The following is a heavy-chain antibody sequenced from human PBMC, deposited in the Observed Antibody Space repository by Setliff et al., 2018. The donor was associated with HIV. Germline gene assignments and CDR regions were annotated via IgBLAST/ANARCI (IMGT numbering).Heavy chain of an antibody. CDR3: ARGPARAVARPGWLDP. CDR1: GGSVSSSNW. CDR2: ISQSGST. Sequence: SETLSLTCAVSGGSVSSSNWWSWVRQPPGKGLEWIGEISQSGSTNYNPSLKSRVTISVDKYKNQFSLKLSSVTAADTAVYYCARGPARAVARPGWLDPWGQGTLVTVSS. J-gene: IGHJ5*02. V-gene: IGHV4-4*02. D-gene: IGHD6-19*01.